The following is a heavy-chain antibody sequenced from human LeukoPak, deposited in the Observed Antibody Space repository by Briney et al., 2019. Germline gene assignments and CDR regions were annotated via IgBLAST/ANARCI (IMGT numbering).Heavy chain of an antibody. V-gene: IGHV3-21*01. CDR2: ISSSSSYI. J-gene: IGHJ3*02. CDR3: ARIYVVDAFDI. D-gene: IGHD2-15*01. CDR1: GFIFSSDS. Sequence: PGGSLRLSCTASGFIFSSDSMNWVRQAPGKGLEWVSSISSSSSYIYYADSVKGRFTISRDNAKNSLYLQMNSLRAEDTAVYYCARIYVVDAFDIWGQGTMVTVSS.